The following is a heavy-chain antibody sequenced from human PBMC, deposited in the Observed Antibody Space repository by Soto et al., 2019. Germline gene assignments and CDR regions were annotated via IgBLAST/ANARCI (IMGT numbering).Heavy chain of an antibody. Sequence: SVKVSCKASGGTFSSYAISWVRQGPGQGLEWMGGIIPIFGTANYAQKFQGRVTITADESTSTAYMELSSLRSEDTAVYYCARGCSSTSCHDYYYYGMDVWGQGTTVTVSS. CDR3: ARGCSSTSCHDYYYYGMDV. CDR2: IIPIFGTA. D-gene: IGHD2-2*01. CDR1: GGTFSSYA. J-gene: IGHJ6*02. V-gene: IGHV1-69*13.